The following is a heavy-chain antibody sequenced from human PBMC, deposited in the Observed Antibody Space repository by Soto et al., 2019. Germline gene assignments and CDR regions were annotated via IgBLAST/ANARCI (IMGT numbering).Heavy chain of an antibody. CDR2: ISGSGGST. J-gene: IGHJ4*02. Sequence: GGSLRLSCAASGFTFSNYAMSWVRQAPGKGLEWVSAISGSGGSTYYADSVKGRFTISRDNSKNTLYLQMNSLRAEDTAVYYCAKPLGSGSYYPYYFDYWGQGTLFTVSS. CDR3: AKPLGSGSYYPYYFDY. V-gene: IGHV3-23*01. CDR1: GFTFSNYA. D-gene: IGHD3-10*01.